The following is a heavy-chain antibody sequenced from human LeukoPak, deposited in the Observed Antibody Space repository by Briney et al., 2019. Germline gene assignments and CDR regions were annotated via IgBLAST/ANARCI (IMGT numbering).Heavy chain of an antibody. CDR3: ARSLGYCSSTSCYNYYYYGMDA. Sequence: VKGRFTISRHNSKNTLYLQMNSLRAEDTAVYYCARSLGYCSSTSCYNYYYYGMDAWGQGTTVTVSS. J-gene: IGHJ6*02. V-gene: IGHV3-53*04. D-gene: IGHD2-2*02.